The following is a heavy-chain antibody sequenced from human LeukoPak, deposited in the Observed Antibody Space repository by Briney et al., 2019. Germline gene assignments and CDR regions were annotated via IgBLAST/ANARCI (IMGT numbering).Heavy chain of an antibody. CDR2: IYPGDSDT. J-gene: IGHJ4*02. D-gene: IGHD3-10*01. CDR3: ARTSMVRGVIRDFDY. V-gene: IGHV5-51*01. CDR1: GYSFTSYW. Sequence: GESLKISCKGSGYSFTSYWIGWVRQMPGKGLEWMGIIYPGDSDTRYSPSFQGQVTISADKSISTAYLQWSSLKASDTAMYYCARTSMVRGVIRDFDYWGQGIPVTVSS.